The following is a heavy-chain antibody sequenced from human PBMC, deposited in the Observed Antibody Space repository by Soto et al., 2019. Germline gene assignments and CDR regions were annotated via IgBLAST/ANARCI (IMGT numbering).Heavy chain of an antibody. CDR2: IYYSGST. D-gene: IGHD6-13*01. CDR1: GGSISSSSYY. CDR3: ARQSYSSSWSPTDFDY. J-gene: IGHJ4*02. Sequence: SETLSLTCTVSGGSISSSSYYWGRIRQPPGKGLEWIGSIYYSGSTYYNPSLKSRVTISVDTSKNQFSRKLSSVTAADTAVYYCARQSYSSSWSPTDFDYWGQGTLVTVAS. V-gene: IGHV4-39*01.